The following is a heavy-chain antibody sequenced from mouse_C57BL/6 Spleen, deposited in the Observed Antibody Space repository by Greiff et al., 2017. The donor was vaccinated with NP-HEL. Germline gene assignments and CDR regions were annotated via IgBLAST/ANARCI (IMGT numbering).Heavy chain of an antibody. V-gene: IGHV5-16*01. CDR3: ARGGYGRGGAMDY. CDR1: GFTFSDYY. CDR2: INYDGSST. J-gene: IGHJ4*01. D-gene: IGHD1-1*01. Sequence: EVKLVESEGGLVQPGSSMKLSCTASGFTFSDYYMAWVRQVPEKGLEWVANINYDGSSTYYLDSLKSRFIISRDNAKNILYLQMSSLKSEDTATYYCARGGYGRGGAMDYWGQGTSVTVSS.